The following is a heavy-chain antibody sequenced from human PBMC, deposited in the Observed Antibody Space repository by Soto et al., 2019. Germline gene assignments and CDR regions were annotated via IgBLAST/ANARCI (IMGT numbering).Heavy chain of an antibody. CDR1: GFTFSSYG. J-gene: IGHJ4*02. D-gene: IGHD3-22*01. Sequence: HPGGSLRLSCAASGFTFSSYGMHWVRQAPGKGLEWVAVIWYDGSNKYYADSVKGRFTTSRDNSKNTLYLQMNSLRAEDTAVYYCARDWAGRYYDSTGLLYWGQGTLVTVSS. CDR2: IWYDGSNK. CDR3: ARDWAGRYYDSTGLLY. V-gene: IGHV3-33*01.